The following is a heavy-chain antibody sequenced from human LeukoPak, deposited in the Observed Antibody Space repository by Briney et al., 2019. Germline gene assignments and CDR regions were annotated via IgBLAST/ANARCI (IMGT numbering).Heavy chain of an antibody. Sequence: GGSLRLSCAASGFTFSSYWMSWVRQAPGKGLEWVVNIKQDGSEKYYVDSVKGRFTISRDNAKNSLYLQMDSLGADDTAVYYCARSYCSATRCESGVVFDMWGQGTMVTVS. J-gene: IGHJ3*02. CDR2: IKQDGSEK. V-gene: IGHV3-7*01. D-gene: IGHD2-15*01. CDR1: GFTFSSYW. CDR3: ARSYCSATRCESGVVFDM.